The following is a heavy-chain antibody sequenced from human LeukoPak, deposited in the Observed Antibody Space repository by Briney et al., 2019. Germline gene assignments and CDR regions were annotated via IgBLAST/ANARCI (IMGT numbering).Heavy chain of an antibody. CDR1: GFTFSSYG. Sequence: GGSLRLSCAASGFTFSSYGMHWVRQAPGKGLEWVSAISGSGGNTYYADSVKGRFTISRDNFKNTMYLQMNSLRAEDTAVYYCAKFIVGGTRSFDYWGQGTLVTVSS. CDR3: AKFIVGGTRSFDY. V-gene: IGHV3-23*01. J-gene: IGHJ4*02. CDR2: ISGSGGNT. D-gene: IGHD1-26*01.